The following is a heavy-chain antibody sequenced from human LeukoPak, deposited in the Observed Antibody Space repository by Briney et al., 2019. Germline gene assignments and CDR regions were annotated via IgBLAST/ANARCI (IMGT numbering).Heavy chain of an antibody. CDR3: AKDPTPGYSSSWYCRD. CDR2: IRCGGSNK. V-gene: IGHV3-30*02. CDR1: GFTFSSYG. Sequence: GGSLRLSCAASGFTFSSYGMHWVRQAPGKGLEWVAFIRCGGSNKYYADSVKGRFTISRDNAKNTMYLQMNSLRAEDTAVYYCAKDPTPGYSSSWYCRDWGQGTLVTVSS. J-gene: IGHJ4*02. D-gene: IGHD6-13*01.